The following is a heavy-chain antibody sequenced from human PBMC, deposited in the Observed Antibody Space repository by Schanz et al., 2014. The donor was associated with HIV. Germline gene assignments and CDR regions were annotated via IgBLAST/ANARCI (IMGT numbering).Heavy chain of an antibody. J-gene: IGHJ2*01. CDR3: ARSETIAARPVWYFDL. CDR2: IIPIFGTA. D-gene: IGHD6-6*01. Sequence: QVQLVQSGAEVKKPGSSVKVSCKASGGTFSSYAISWVRQAPGQGLEWMGGIIPIFGTANYAQKFQGRVTITADKSTSTAYMQLSSLRSEDTAVYYCARSETIAARPVWYFDLWGRGTLVTVSS. V-gene: IGHV1-69*06. CDR1: GGTFSSYA.